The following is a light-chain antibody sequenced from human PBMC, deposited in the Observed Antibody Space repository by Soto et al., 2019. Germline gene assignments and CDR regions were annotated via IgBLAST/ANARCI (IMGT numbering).Light chain of an antibody. Sequence: EIVLTQSPGTLSLSPGERATLSCRASQSVSSTYLAWYQQKPGQAPRLLIYGASSRATGIPDRFSGSASGTEFTLTISSLQPDDFATYYCQHYNSYSEAFGQGTKVDIK. V-gene: IGKV3-20*01. J-gene: IGKJ1*01. CDR1: QSVSSTY. CDR3: QHYNSYSEA. CDR2: GAS.